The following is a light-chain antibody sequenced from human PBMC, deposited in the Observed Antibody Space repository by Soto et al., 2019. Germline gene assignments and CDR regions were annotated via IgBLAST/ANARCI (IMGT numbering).Light chain of an antibody. J-gene: IGKJ4*01. CDR3: QQRSSWPT. Sequence: EIVLTQSPATLSLSPGERATLSCRASQSVTNFLAWYQQKPGQAPRLLIYDASNMATGIPARFSGSGSGTDFTLTISSLEPEDFAVYYCQQRSSWPTFGGGTKVEIK. V-gene: IGKV3-11*01. CDR2: DAS. CDR1: QSVTNF.